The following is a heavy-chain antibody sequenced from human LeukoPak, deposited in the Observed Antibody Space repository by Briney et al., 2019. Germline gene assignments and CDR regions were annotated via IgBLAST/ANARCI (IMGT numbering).Heavy chain of an antibody. V-gene: IGHV4-59*08. J-gene: IGHJ6*03. D-gene: IGHD3-10*01. CDR2: INYSGST. Sequence: SETLSLTCTVSVGSISRYYWGWIRQPPGKGLEWIAYINYSGSTNYNPSLKSRVTISLDTSKNQFSLKLSSVTAADTAVYYCARSTPRLGSGRSPYYMDVWGKGTTVTVS. CDR3: ARSTPRLGSGRSPYYMDV. CDR1: VGSISRYY.